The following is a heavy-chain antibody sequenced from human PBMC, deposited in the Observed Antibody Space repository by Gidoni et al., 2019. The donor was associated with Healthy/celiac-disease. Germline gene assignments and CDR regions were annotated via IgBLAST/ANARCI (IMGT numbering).Heavy chain of an antibody. Sequence: EVQLVESGGGLVQPEGSLVLSCAASGFTFSRYWMVWVRQAPGKGLGWVSNINQDGNVKNHMDSVKGRFTISRDNARNLFYLQMNSLTPVDTAMYYCARDGEWSNTTNYYDALDIWGQGQLSPS. V-gene: IGHV3-7*01. CDR2: INQDGNVK. J-gene: IGHJ3*02. D-gene: IGHD1-1*01. CDR3: ARDGEWSNTTNYYDALDI. CDR1: GFTFSRYW.